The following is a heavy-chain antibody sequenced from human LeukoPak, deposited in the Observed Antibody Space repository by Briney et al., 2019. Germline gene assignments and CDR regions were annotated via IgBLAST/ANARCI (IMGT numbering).Heavy chain of an antibody. CDR3: ARIAAAGTWSLGFDF. D-gene: IGHD6-13*01. CDR2: IYSGGST. CDR1: EFSVGSNY. Sequence: GGSLRLSCAASEFSVGSNYMTWVRQAPGKGLEWVSLIYSGGSTYYADSVKGRFTISRDNSKNTVYLQMNSLRAEDTAVYYCARIAAAGTWSLGFDFWGQGTLVTVSS. J-gene: IGHJ4*02. V-gene: IGHV3-66*01.